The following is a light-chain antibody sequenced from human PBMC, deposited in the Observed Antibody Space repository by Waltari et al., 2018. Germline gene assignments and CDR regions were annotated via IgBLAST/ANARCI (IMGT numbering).Light chain of an antibody. V-gene: IGKV3-20*01. J-gene: IGKJ1*01. Sequence: IMLTQSPGTLSLSPGERATLSCRASQSISRYLAGYQQKPGQAPRLLIYGASTRATGIPDRVSGSGAGTDFSLTISGLEPEDSGVYYCQHHFRLPATFGQGTKVEIK. CDR3: QHHFRLPAT. CDR2: GAS. CDR1: QSISRY.